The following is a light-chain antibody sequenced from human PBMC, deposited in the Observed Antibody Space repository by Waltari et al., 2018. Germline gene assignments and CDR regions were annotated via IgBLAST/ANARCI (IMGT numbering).Light chain of an antibody. CDR3: GSWDSSLGIGV. J-gene: IGLJ3*02. Sequence: QSVLTQAPSVSAAPGQTVTISCSGTTPNIGNNYVSWYQQLPGAAPKIVIYEDNRRPSGIPDRFSGSKSGASATLGITGHQTGDEADYYCGSWDSSLGIGVLGGGTRLTVL. V-gene: IGLV1-51*01. CDR1: TPNIGNNY. CDR2: EDN.